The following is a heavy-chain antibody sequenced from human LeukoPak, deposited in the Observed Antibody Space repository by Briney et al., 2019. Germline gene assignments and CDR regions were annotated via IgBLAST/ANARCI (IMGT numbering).Heavy chain of an antibody. CDR3: AAPSGDRASQKI. J-gene: IGHJ4*02. Sequence: VASVKVSCKASEGTFSSYAISWVRQAPGQGLEWMGRIIPILGIANYAQKFQGRVTITADKSTSTAYMELSSLRSEDTAVYYCAAPSGDRASQKIWGQGTLVTVSS. CDR1: EGTFSSYA. D-gene: IGHD2-21*01. V-gene: IGHV1-69*04. CDR2: IIPILGIA.